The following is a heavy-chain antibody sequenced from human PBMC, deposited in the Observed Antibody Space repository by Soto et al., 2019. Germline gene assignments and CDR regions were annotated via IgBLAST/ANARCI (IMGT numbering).Heavy chain of an antibody. CDR2: ISGSGGST. Sequence: GGSLRLSCAASGFTFSSYAMSWVRQAPGKGLEWVSAISGSGGSTYYADSVKGRFTISRDNSKNTLYLQMNSLRAEDTAVYYCAKVRWELLGAGNFDYWGQGTLVTVSS. CDR1: GFTFSSYA. CDR3: AKVRWELLGAGNFDY. J-gene: IGHJ4*02. D-gene: IGHD1-26*01. V-gene: IGHV3-23*01.